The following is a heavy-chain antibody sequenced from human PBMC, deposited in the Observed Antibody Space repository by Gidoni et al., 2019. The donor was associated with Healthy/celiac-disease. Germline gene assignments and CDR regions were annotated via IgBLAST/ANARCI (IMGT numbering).Heavy chain of an antibody. Sequence: EVQLVQSGAEVKKPGESLTISCKGSGYSFTSYWSGWVRQMPGKGLGWMGIIYPVDSDTRYRPSFQGQVTISADKSISTAYLQWSSLKASDTAMYYCARRVGGYCSGGSCFWFDPWGQGTLVTVSS. J-gene: IGHJ5*02. V-gene: IGHV5-51*01. CDR2: IYPVDSDT. CDR3: ARRVGGYCSGGSCFWFDP. CDR1: GYSFTSYW. D-gene: IGHD2-15*01.